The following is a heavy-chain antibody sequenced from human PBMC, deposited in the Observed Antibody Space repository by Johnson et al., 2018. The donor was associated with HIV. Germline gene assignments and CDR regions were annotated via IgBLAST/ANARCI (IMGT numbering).Heavy chain of an antibody. J-gene: IGHJ3*02. Sequence: VQQVESGGGLIQPGGSLRLSCAASGFIVSSNYMNWVRQAPGKALEWVSVIYSGGNTYYAHSAKGRFSISTDNSKNTVYLQMNSLRAEDTAVYYCAKHPDAFDIWGQGTMVTVSS. CDR2: IYSGGNT. CDR1: GFIVSSNY. CDR3: AKHPDAFDI. V-gene: IGHV3-66*02.